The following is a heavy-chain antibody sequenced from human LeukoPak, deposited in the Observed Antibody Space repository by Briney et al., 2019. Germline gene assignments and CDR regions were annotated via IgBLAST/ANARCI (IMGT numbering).Heavy chain of an antibody. D-gene: IGHD4-17*01. CDR3: ARDRSYGDTIPNYYYYGMDV. J-gene: IGHJ6*02. V-gene: IGHV3-11*04. Sequence: GGSLRLSCAASGFTFREYALSWVRQAPGKGLEWVSDISGSGGATHYVDSVKGRFTISRDNAKNSLYLQMNSLRAEDTAVYYCARDRSYGDTIPNYYYYGMDVWGQGTTVTVSS. CDR1: GFTFREYA. CDR2: ISGSGGAT.